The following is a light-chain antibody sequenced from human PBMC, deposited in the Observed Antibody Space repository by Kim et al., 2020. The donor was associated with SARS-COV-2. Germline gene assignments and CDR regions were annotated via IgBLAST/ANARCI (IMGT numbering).Light chain of an antibody. J-gene: IGKJ5*01. CDR3: QRRSNWPPT. Sequence: EIVLTQSPATLSLSPGERATLSCRASQSVSSYLAWYQQKPGQAPRLLIYEASNRATGITARFSGSGSGTDFTLTISSLEPEDFAVYYCQRRSNWPPTFGQGTRLEIK. V-gene: IGKV3-11*01. CDR2: EAS. CDR1: QSVSSY.